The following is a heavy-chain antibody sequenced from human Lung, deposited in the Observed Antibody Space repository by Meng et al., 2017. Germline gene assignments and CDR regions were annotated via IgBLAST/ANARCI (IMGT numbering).Heavy chain of an antibody. CDR3: ARDEDISAAGKLFGDY. V-gene: IGHV1-2*06. J-gene: IGHJ4*02. Sequence: VQLVQSGAEVKKPGALVKGSRKPSGYNFPDYYIRWVRLAPGQGLEWMGRINPKSGDTHYAQKFQARVTMTGDTSISTAYMELSGLRSDDTAMYYCARDEDISAAGKLFGDYWGQGTLVTGSS. CDR2: INPKSGDT. D-gene: IGHD6-25*01. CDR1: GYNFPDYY.